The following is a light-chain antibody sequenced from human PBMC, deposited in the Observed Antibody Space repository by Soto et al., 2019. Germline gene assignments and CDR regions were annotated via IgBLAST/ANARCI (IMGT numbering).Light chain of an antibody. V-gene: IGKV1-5*01. Sequence: DMQVTQSPSTLSASVGDTVTITCRASQSISSWLASYQQKSGKAPKLLIHDGSTLQSGVPSRFSGSGSGTEFTLTISGLQPDDFATYYCQHYSSYSPTFGPGTTVAIK. CDR1: QSISSW. CDR3: QHYSSYSPT. CDR2: DGS. J-gene: IGKJ3*01.